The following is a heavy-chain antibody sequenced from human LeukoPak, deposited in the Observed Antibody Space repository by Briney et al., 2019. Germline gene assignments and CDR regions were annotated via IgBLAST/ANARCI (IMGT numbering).Heavy chain of an antibody. Sequence: SETLSLTCTVSGGSAISGSSYWGWIRQPPGKGLEWIGNIYYSGSTYYNPSLQSRVTISVDTSQNQFSLTLSSVTAADTAVYYCARAHSIASYYYGVDVWGQGTTVTVSS. J-gene: IGHJ6*02. CDR1: GGSAISGSSY. D-gene: IGHD6-13*01. V-gene: IGHV4-39*07. CDR2: IYYSGST. CDR3: ARAHSIASYYYGVDV.